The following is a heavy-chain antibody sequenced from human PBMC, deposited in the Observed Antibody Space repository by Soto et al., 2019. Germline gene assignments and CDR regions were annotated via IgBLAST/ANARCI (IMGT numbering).Heavy chain of an antibody. CDR1: GYTFTTNG. D-gene: IGHD4-17*01. V-gene: IGHV1-3*01. CDR3: ARDSDASVTH. CDR2: ISAGNGDT. J-gene: IGHJ4*02. Sequence: GASVKVSCKASGYTFTTNGISWVRQAPGQGLEWMAWISAGNGDTKYSQKFQGRVTVTRDTSASTVYMELSSLRSEDTAVYYCARDSDASVTHWGQGTLVTVSS.